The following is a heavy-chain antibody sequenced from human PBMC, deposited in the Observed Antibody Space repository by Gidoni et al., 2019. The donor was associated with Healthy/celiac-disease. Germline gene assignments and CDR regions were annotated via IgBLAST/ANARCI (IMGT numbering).Heavy chain of an antibody. J-gene: IGHJ5*02. V-gene: IGHV3-43D*04. D-gene: IGHD3-10*01. CDR1: GFTFDDYA. CDR2: IIWDGGST. CDR3: AKAVEPYGSGNNWFDP. Sequence: EVQLVESGGVVVQPGGSLRLSCAASGFTFDDYAMHWVRQPPGKGLEWVSLIIWDGGSTYYADSVKGRFTISRDNSKNSLYLQMNSLRAEDTALYYCAKAVEPYGSGNNWFDPWGQGTLVTVSS.